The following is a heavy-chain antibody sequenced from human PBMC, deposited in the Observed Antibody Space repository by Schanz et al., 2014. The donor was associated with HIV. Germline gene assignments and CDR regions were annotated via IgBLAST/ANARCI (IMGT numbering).Heavy chain of an antibody. D-gene: IGHD3-22*01. V-gene: IGHV3-23*01. CDR1: GFTFSNFA. Sequence: ELQMLESGGGSVQPGGSLRLSCAASGFTFSNFAMSWVRQAPGKGLEWVSSISGSGVSTFYAGSVKGRFAISRDKSKNTLYLQMTTLRIDDTAVYYCAKPEYDSRGSSQSHFDYWGQGTLVTVSS. CDR2: ISGSGVST. J-gene: IGHJ4*02. CDR3: AKPEYDSRGSSQSHFDY.